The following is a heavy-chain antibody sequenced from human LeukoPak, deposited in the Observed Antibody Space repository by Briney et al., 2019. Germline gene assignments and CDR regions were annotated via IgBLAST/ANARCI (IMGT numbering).Heavy chain of an antibody. CDR1: GYTFSSYG. CDR2: ISPYNGNT. D-gene: IGHD6-19*01. J-gene: IGHJ4*01. CDR3: ARYTAMAGNDY. V-gene: IGHV1-18*01. Sequence: ASVKVSCKASGYTFSSYGLSWVRQAPGQGLEWMGWISPYNGNTEYVQKVQGRVTMTTDRPTTTAFMELRGLRSDDTAIYYCARYTAMAGNDYWGQEPWSPSPQ.